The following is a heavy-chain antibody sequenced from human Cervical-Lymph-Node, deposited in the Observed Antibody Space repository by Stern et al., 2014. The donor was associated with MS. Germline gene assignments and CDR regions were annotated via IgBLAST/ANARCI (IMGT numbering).Heavy chain of an antibody. CDR3: ATVFGNTTEQLVYYYYGMDV. Sequence: VQLVESGAEVKKPGASVTVSCKVSGYTLTEFSIHWVRQAPGKGLEWMGGLDPEDGETFYAERFKGRVTMTEDTSTETAYMELSSLRSEDTAVYYCATVFGNTTEQLVYYYYGMDVWGQGTTVTVSS. J-gene: IGHJ6*02. CDR1: GYTLTEFS. CDR2: LDPEDGET. D-gene: IGHD6-6*01. V-gene: IGHV1-24*01.